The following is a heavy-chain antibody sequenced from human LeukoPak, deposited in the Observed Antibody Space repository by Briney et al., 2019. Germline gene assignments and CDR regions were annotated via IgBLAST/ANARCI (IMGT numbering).Heavy chain of an antibody. CDR3: ARGLRFLEWLLLGAFDI. CDR2: INPNSGGT. V-gene: IGHV1-2*02. Sequence: ASVKVSCKASGYTFTGYYMHWVRQAPGQGPEWMGWINPNSGGTNYAQKFQGRVTMTRDTSISTAYMELSRLRSDDTAVYYCARGLRFLEWLLLGAFDIWGQGTMVTVSS. J-gene: IGHJ3*02. CDR1: GYTFTGYY. D-gene: IGHD3-3*01.